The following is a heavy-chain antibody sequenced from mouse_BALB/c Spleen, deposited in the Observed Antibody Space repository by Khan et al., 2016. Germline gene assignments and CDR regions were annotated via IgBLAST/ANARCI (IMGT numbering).Heavy chain of an antibody. CDR1: DYTFTNYG. CDR3: ARTARATFAY. J-gene: IGHJ3*01. D-gene: IGHD3-1*01. V-gene: IGHV9-3*02. Sequence: QIQLVQSGPELKKPGETVKISCKASDYTFTNYGMNWVKQAPGKGLKWMGWIHTSTGEPTYAEEFKGRVAFSLETSASTAYLQLNNLKSEDTATYYCARTARATFAYWGQGTLVTVSA. CDR2: IHTSTGEP.